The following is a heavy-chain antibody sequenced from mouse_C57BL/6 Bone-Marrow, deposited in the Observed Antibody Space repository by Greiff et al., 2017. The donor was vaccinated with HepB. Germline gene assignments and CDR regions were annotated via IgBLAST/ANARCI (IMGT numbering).Heavy chain of an antibody. J-gene: IGHJ3*01. V-gene: IGHV5-9-1*02. CDR3: TRGGRWFAY. Sequence: EVKLVESGAGLVKPGGSLKLSCAASGFTFSSYAMSWVRQTPEKRLEWVAYISSGGDYIYYADTVKGRFTISRDNARNTLYLQMSSLKSEDTAMYDCTRGGRWFAYWGRGTLVTVTA. CDR1: GFTFSSYA. CDR2: ISSGGDYI.